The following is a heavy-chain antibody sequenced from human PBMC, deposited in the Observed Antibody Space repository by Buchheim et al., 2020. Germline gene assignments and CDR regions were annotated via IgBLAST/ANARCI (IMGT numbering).Heavy chain of an antibody. CDR1: GGSISSGGYS. CDR3: ARGSPRYGMDV. V-gene: IGHV4-30-2*01. Sequence: QLQLQESGPGLVKPSQTLSLTCAVSGGSISSGGYSWSWIRQPPGKGLEWIGYIYHSGSTYYNPSLKSRVTISVDRSTNQFSLKLSSVTAADTAVYYCARGSPRYGMDVWGQGTT. CDR2: IYHSGST. J-gene: IGHJ6*01.